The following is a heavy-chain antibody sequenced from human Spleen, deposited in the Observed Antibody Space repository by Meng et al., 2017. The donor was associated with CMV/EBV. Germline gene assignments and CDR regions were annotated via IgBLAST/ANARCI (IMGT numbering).Heavy chain of an antibody. V-gene: IGHV3-23*01. CDR2: IRSSGDGT. Sequence: GESLKISCATSGFTFDDSAMHWVRQAPGKGLEWVSSIRSSGDGTYYADSVKGRFTISRDNSRDTLYLQMNRLRVEDTAVYYCTIDCSSTACKPYYYYGMTGWGQGTTVTVSS. CDR1: GFTFDDSA. CDR3: TIDCSSTACKPYYYYGMTG. J-gene: IGHJ6*02. D-gene: IGHD2-2*01.